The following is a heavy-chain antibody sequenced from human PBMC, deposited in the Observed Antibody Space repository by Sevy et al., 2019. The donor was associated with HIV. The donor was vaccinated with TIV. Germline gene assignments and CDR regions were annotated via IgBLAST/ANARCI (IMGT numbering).Heavy chain of an antibody. CDR1: GDSVSSNSAA. V-gene: IGHV6-1*01. D-gene: IGHD3-10*01. CDR2: TSYRSKWFT. Sequence: SQTLSLTCAISGDSVSSNSAAWNWIRQSPSRGLEWLGRTSYRSKWFTDYAVSVRSRITISPDTSKNQFSLQLISVTPDDTAVYYCARDLCELGEWDGFDVWGQGTTVTVSS. CDR3: ARDLCELGEWDGFDV. J-gene: IGHJ6*02.